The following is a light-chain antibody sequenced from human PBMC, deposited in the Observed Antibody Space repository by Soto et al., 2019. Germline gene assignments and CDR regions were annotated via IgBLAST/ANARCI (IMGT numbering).Light chain of an antibody. J-gene: IGLJ1*01. CDR2: GVS. V-gene: IGLV2-14*03. Sequence: QSVLTQPASVSGSPGQSITISCTGTSSDVGGYNSVSWYQQHPGKAPKLMIYGVSNRPSGISNRFSGSKSGNTASLTISGLQTEDEADYYCSSFISSTTLALCVFGTGTQLTVL. CDR3: SSFISSTTLALCV. CDR1: SSDVGGYNS.